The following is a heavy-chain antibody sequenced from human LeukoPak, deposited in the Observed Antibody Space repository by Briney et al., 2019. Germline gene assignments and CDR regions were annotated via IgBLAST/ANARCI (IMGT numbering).Heavy chain of an antibody. J-gene: IGHJ4*02. D-gene: IGHD3-3*02. CDR2: IKRVMSKSDAGII. CDR1: GFSFSNAR. CDR3: TTEPVEISGFDY. Sequence: GGSLILSCVASGFSFSNARMSWVPQAPGKGLEGVGRIKRVMSKSDAGIIDFAAPVKGRFTISRDDSKRTLYLQMNSLSTEDTAVYYCTTEPVEISGFDYWVQGTMVAVSS. V-gene: IGHV3-15*01.